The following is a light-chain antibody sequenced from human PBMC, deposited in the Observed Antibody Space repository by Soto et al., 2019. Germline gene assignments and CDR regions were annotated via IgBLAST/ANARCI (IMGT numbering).Light chain of an antibody. J-gene: IGKJ4*01. CDR1: QDIKNY. V-gene: IGKV1-16*02. Sequence: DIQMTQSPSSLSASVGDTVTITGRASQDIKNYLAWFQQKPGQAPKSLIFAASSLQSGAPSKFIGSGSGTDFTLTISSLQAEDVATYFCQQYHSYPLSFGGGTKVEIK. CDR2: AAS. CDR3: QQYHSYPLS.